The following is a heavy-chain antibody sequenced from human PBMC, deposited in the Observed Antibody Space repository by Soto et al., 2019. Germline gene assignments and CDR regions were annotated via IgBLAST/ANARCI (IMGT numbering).Heavy chain of an antibody. V-gene: IGHV3-23*01. J-gene: IGHJ6*02. CDR1: GFTFSSYA. CDR2: ISGSGDST. CDR3: AKDRDGAAAGPTKFYGMDV. Sequence: GGSPRLSCAASGFTFSSYAMSWVRQDPGKGLEWVSVISGSGDSTYYADSVRGRFTISRDNSKNTLYLQMNSLRAEDTAVYYCAKDRDGAAAGPTKFYGMDVWGQGTTVTVSS. D-gene: IGHD6-13*01.